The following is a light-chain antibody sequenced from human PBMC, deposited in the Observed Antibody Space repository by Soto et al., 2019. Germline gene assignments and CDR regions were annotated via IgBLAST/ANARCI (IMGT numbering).Light chain of an antibody. CDR1: ESVSNDY. CDR3: HQYCYVPYT. CDR2: GAS. J-gene: IGKJ2*01. Sequence: EIVLTQSPGTVSLSPGERISLSCRASESVSNDYLAWYQHKPGQGHKVLIYGASSRATGIPDMFSGSASGTDFSLTISRLEPEDCAVYDCHQYCYVPYTFCQGTKVEIK. V-gene: IGKV3-20*01.